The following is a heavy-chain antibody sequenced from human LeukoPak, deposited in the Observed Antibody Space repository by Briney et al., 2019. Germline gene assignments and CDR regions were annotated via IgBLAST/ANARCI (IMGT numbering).Heavy chain of an antibody. J-gene: IGHJ5*02. CDR3: VRVRYCSSTTCYGGWFDP. D-gene: IGHD2-2*01. CDR1: GFTFSSYG. CDR2: ISGSGNAI. V-gene: IGHV3-48*04. Sequence: GGTLRLSCAASGFTFSSYGMSWVRQAPGMGLEWVSYISGSGNAIHYADSVRGRFTISRDNAKNSLYLQMNSLRADDTAVYYCVRVRYCSSTTCYGGWFDPWGQGALVTVSS.